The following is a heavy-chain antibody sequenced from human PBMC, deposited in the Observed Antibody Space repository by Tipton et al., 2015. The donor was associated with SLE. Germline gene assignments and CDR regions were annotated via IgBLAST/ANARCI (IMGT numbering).Heavy chain of an antibody. CDR1: GGSISSGDYY. V-gene: IGHV4-30-4*01. Sequence: TLSLTCTVSGGSISSGDYYWSWIRQPPGKGLEWIGYIYYSGSTYYNPSLKSRVTISVDTSKNQFSLKLSSVTAADTAVYYCAKEGEAGRGFDIWGQGTMVTVSS. CDR2: IYYSGST. J-gene: IGHJ3*02. CDR3: AKEGEAGRGFDI. D-gene: IGHD3-16*01.